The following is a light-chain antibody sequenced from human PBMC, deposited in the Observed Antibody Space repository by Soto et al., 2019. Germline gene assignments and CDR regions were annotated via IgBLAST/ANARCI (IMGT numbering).Light chain of an antibody. Sequence: IQLTQSPSSLSDSVVESVCMACRASQSISSYLNWYQQKPGKAPKLLIYAASSLQSGVPSRFSGSGSGTDLTLTISSLQPEDFATYYCQQSYTTPRTFGQGTKVDIK. CDR1: QSISSY. V-gene: IGKV1-39*01. CDR2: AAS. J-gene: IGKJ1*01. CDR3: QQSYTTPRT.